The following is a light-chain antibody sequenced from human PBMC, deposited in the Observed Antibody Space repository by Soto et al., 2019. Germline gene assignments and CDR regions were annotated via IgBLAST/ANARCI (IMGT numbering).Light chain of an antibody. CDR3: QQYDHSPCT. J-gene: IGKJ4*01. CDR1: QSVSTS. Sequence: DKEMTQSPPTLSATTGARAPITCRASQSVSTSLAWYQQKPGQAPTLLIYSASSIATGIPDRFSGSRSVTDGTITISSLQPDDVQVYDGQQYDHSPCTFGEGTKVDIK. V-gene: IGKV3-15*01. CDR2: SAS.